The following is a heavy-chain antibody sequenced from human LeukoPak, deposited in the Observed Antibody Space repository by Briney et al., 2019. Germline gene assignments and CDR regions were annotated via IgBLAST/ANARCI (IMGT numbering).Heavy chain of an antibody. CDR2: ISGSGGST. V-gene: IGHV3-23*01. D-gene: IGHD2-15*01. Sequence: PGGSLRVSSAASGVTFCSYAMSWVRQAPGKGLEWVSAISGSGGSTYYADSVKGRFTISRDNSKNTLYMQMNSLRAEDTAVYYCAKDEYCSGGSCYPEYFQHWGQGTLVTVSS. J-gene: IGHJ1*01. CDR3: AKDEYCSGGSCYPEYFQH. CDR1: GVTFCSYA.